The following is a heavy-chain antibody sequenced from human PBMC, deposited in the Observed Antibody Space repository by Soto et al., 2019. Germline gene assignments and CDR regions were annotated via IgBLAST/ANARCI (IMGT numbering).Heavy chain of an antibody. CDR2: ISSDGTYT. J-gene: IGHJ2*01. V-gene: IGHV3-11*05. Sequence: QGQLVESGGGLVKPGGSLRLSCAASGFTFGDYYMTWIRQAPGKGLEWLAYISSDGTYTNYADSLKGRFTISRDNAKNSLYLQLNSLRGDDTAVYYCARDPWYYYGSGHHYWHFDLWGRGTLVSVSS. CDR3: ARDPWYYYGSGHHYWHFDL. D-gene: IGHD3-10*01. CDR1: GFTFGDYY.